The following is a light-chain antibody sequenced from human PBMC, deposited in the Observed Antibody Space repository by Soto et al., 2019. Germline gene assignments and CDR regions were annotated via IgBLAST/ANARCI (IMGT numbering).Light chain of an antibody. CDR1: QSISSSY. CDR2: GVS. V-gene: IGKV3-20*01. J-gene: IGKJ2*01. CDR3: QQYDTSPVT. Sequence: EIVLTQSPGTLSLSPGERATLSCRASQSISSSYLAWFQQKPGQAPRLLIYGVSSRATGIPDRFSGSGSGTDFTLTISRLEPEDFVMYYCQQYDTSPVTFGQGTKLEIK.